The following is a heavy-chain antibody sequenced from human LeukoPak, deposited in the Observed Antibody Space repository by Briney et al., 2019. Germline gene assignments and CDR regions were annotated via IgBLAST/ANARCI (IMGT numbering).Heavy chain of an antibody. CDR1: GFTFSSYG. CDR3: AKDLGIAARPQNIDY. CDR2: IWYDGSNK. D-gene: IGHD6-6*01. V-gene: IGHV3-30*02. Sequence: PGGSLRLSCAASGFTFSSYGMHWVRQAPGKGLEWVAVIWYDGSNKYYADSVKGRFTISRDNSKNTLYLQMNSLRAEDTAVYYCAKDLGIAARPQNIDYWGQGTLVTVSS. J-gene: IGHJ4*02.